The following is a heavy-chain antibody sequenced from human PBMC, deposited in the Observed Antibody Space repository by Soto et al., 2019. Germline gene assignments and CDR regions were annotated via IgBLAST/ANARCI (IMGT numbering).Heavy chain of an antibody. D-gene: IGHD3-3*01. CDR2: IWYDGSNK. Sequence: GGSLRLSCAASGFTFSSYGMHWVRQAPGKGLEWVAVIWYDGSNKYYADSVKGRFTISRDNSKNTLYLQMNSLRAEDTAVYYCARDGRDGIFIPGWVYYYMDVWGKGTTVTVSS. J-gene: IGHJ6*03. CDR3: ARDGRDGIFIPGWVYYYMDV. V-gene: IGHV3-33*01. CDR1: GFTFSSYG.